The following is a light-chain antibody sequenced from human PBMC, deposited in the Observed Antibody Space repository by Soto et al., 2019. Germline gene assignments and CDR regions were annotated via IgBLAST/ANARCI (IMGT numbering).Light chain of an antibody. CDR1: SSDVGGYNF. V-gene: IGLV2-14*03. CDR3: CSYTSSSPHV. J-gene: IGLJ1*01. Sequence: QSALTQPASVSGSPGQSITISCTGTSSDVGGYNFVSWYQQHPGKVPKLMIFDVNRRPSGVSDRFSGSKSGNTASLTISGPQAEDEGDYSCCSYTSSSPHVFGSGTKLTVL. CDR2: DVN.